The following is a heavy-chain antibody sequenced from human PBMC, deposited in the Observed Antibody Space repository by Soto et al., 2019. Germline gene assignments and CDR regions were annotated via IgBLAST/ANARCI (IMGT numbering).Heavy chain of an antibody. Sequence: PSETLSLTCTVSGGSISSSSYYWGWIRQPPGKGLEWIGSIYYSGSIYYNPSLKSRVTISVDTSKNQFSLKLSSVTAADTAVYYCARIGRQLGLDYYYYMDVWGKGTTVTVSS. J-gene: IGHJ6*03. CDR3: ARIGRQLGLDYYYYMDV. CDR2: IYYSGSI. CDR1: GGSISSSSYY. D-gene: IGHD6-13*01. V-gene: IGHV4-39*01.